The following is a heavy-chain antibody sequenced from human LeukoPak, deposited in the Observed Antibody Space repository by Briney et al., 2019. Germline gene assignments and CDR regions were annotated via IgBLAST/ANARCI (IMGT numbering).Heavy chain of an antibody. CDR1: GGTFSSYA. V-gene: IGHV1-69*06. J-gene: IGHJ6*03. D-gene: IGHD4-17*01. Sequence: GSSVKVSCKASGGTFSSYAISWVRQAPGQGLEWMGGIIPIFGTANYAQKFQGRVTITADKSTSTAYMELSSLRSKDTAVYYCASRGVTTYYYYYYMDVWGKGTTVTVSS. CDR2: IIPIFGTA. CDR3: ASRGVTTYYYYYYMDV.